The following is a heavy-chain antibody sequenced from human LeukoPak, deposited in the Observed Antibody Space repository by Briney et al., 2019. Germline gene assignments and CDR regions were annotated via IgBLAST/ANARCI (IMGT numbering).Heavy chain of an antibody. J-gene: IGHJ4*02. CDR3: ARGLEEGEYFDY. Sequence: ASVKVSCKASGYTFTSYGISWVRQAPGQGLEWMGWISGYNGNTNYAQKLQGRVTMTRNTSISTAYMELSSLRSEDTAVYYCARGLEEGEYFDYWGQGTLVTVSS. CDR2: ISGYNGNT. V-gene: IGHV1-18*01. D-gene: IGHD3-16*01. CDR1: GYTFTSYG.